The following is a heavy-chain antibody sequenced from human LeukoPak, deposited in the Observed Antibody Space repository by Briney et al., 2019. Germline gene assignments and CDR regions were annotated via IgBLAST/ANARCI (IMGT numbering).Heavy chain of an antibody. D-gene: IGHD6-19*01. CDR2: ISYDGSNK. V-gene: IGHV3-30*04. CDR1: GFTFSSYA. Sequence: PGRSLRLSCAASGFTFSSYAMHWVRQAPGKGLEWVAVISYDGSNKYYADSVKGRFTISRDNSKNTLYLQMNSLRAEDTAVYYCAKELEPQWLVLKLANWGQGTLVTVSS. CDR3: AKELEPQWLVLKLAN. J-gene: IGHJ4*02.